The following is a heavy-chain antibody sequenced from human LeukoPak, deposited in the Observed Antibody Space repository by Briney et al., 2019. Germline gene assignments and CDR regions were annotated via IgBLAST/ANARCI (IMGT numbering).Heavy chain of an antibody. J-gene: IGHJ6*03. Sequence: ASVKVSCKASRYTFTGYYMHWVRQAPGQGFEWMGWINPNSGGTDYAQKFQGRVTMTTDTSTSTAYMELRSLRSDDTAVYYCARGGLWFGELSPKDYYYYMDVWGKGTTVTISS. D-gene: IGHD3-10*01. CDR1: RYTFTGYY. V-gene: IGHV1-2*02. CDR2: INPNSGGT. CDR3: ARGGLWFGELSPKDYYYYMDV.